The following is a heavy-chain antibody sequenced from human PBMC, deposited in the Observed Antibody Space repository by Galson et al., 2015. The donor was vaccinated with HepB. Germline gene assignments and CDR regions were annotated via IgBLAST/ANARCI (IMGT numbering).Heavy chain of an antibody. V-gene: IGHV1-46*01. Sequence: SVKVSCKASGYTFTSYYMHWVRQAPGQGLEWMGIINPSGGSTSYAQKFQGRVTMTRDTSTSTVYMELSSLRSEDTAVYYCAREIAAAGNRYYYGMDVWGQGTTVTVSS. CDR3: AREIAAAGNRYYYGMDV. J-gene: IGHJ6*02. CDR1: GYTFTSYY. CDR2: INPSGGST. D-gene: IGHD6-13*01.